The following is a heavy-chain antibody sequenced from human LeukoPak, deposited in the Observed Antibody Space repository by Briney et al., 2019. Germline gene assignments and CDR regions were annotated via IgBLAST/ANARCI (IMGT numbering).Heavy chain of an antibody. V-gene: IGHV3-23*01. D-gene: IGHD1-1*01. CDR2: LSGSGDST. CDR1: GFTFSSYA. J-gene: IGHJ4*02. CDR3: ARRSMTGTYYFDY. Sequence: PGGSLRLSCAASGFTFSSYAMNWVRQAPGKGLEWVSALSGSGDSTYYADSVKGRFTISRDNSKNTLYLQVNSLRPEDTAVYYCARRSMTGTYYFDYWGQGTLVTVSS.